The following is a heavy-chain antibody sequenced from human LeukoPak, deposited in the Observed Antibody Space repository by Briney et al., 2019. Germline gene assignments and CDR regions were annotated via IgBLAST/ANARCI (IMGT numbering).Heavy chain of an antibody. Sequence: SETLSLTCTVSGGSISSSSYYWGWIRQPPGKGLEWIGSIYYSGSTYYNPSLKSRVTISVDTSKNQFSLKLSSVTAADTAVYYCARRSTYCGGDCCTRLDYWGQGTLVTVSS. CDR1: GGSISSSSYY. J-gene: IGHJ4*02. CDR3: ARRSTYCGGDCCTRLDY. V-gene: IGHV4-39*07. D-gene: IGHD2-21*02. CDR2: IYYSGST.